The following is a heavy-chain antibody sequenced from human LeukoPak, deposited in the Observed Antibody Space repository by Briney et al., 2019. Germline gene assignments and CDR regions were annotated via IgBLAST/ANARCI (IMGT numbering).Heavy chain of an antibody. D-gene: IGHD3-10*01. CDR3: AREEFMGFDY. CDR2: ISYDGSNK. Sequence: PGGSLRLSCAASGFTVSSKYMSWVRQAPGKGLEWVAVISYDGSNKYYADSVKGRFTISRDNSKNTLYLQMNSLRAEDTAVYYCAREEFMGFDYWGQGTLVTVSS. J-gene: IGHJ4*02. V-gene: IGHV3-30*03. CDR1: GFTVSSKY.